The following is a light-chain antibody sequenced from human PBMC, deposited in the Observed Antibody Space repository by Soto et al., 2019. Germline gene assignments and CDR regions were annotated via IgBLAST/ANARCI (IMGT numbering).Light chain of an antibody. CDR1: QGISNL. Sequence: DIQMTQSPSTLSASVGDRVTITCRASQGISNLLAWYQQKPGQVPKLLIYDASTLESGVSSRFSGSGSGTEFALTISGLQPDDFASYYCQQYYETPFTFGGGTKVEI. V-gene: IGKV1-5*01. CDR3: QQYYETPFT. J-gene: IGKJ4*01. CDR2: DAS.